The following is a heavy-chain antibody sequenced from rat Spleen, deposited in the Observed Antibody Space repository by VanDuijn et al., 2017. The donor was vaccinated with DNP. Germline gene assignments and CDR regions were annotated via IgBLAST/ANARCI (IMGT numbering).Heavy chain of an antibody. CDR3: TTEGFSAIYNWFAY. D-gene: IGHD1-2*01. V-gene: IGHV5-27*01. J-gene: IGHJ3*01. CDR2: ISPRGDSP. CDR1: GFIFSNSD. Sequence: EVQLVESGGGLVQPGGSLKLSCAASGFIFSNSDMAWVRQAPTKGLEWVAAISPRGDSPYYRDSVKGRFTISRDNAESTLFLQMDSLRSEDTATYYCTTEGFSAIYNWFAYWGRGTLVTVSS.